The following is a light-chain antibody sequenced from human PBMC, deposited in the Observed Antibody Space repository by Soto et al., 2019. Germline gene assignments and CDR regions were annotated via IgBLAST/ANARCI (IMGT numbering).Light chain of an antibody. CDR3: QQYYSTPLT. CDR2: WAS. CDR1: QSVLDNSNSKNY. V-gene: IGKV4-1*01. Sequence: DIVMTQSTDSLAVSLGERATINSKSSQSVLDNSNSKNYFAWYQQKPGQPPKLIIYWASTRESGVPDRFSGSGSGTDFTLTISSLQAEDVAVYYCQQYYSTPLTFGGGTKVDIK. J-gene: IGKJ4*01.